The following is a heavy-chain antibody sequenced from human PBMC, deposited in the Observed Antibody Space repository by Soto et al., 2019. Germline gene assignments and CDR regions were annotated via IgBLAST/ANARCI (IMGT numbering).Heavy chain of an antibody. CDR3: ARDLHDYVSFRFDP. Sequence: LRLSCAVSGFMFSSYWMHWVRQTPGKGLEWVSSISRSSSYIYYADSVKGRFTISRDNAKNSLYLQMNSLRAEDTAVYYCARDLHDYVSFRFDPWGQGTLVTVSS. CDR1: GFMFSSYW. V-gene: IGHV3-21*01. J-gene: IGHJ5*02. D-gene: IGHD3-16*01. CDR2: ISRSSSYI.